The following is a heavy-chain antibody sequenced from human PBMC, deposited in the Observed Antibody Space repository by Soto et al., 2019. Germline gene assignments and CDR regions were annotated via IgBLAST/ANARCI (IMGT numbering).Heavy chain of an antibody. CDR1: GGTFSNDI. Sequence: SVKVSCKTSGGTFSNDIITWVRQAPGQGLEWKGKIIPLLDTTNYAKKFQGRVTITADNSTGTAYMELNSLRSEDTAVYYCVRDSPIGSTFSGYDGIDYWGQ. CDR3: VRDSPIGSTFSGYDGIDY. J-gene: IGHJ4*01. D-gene: IGHD5-12*01. V-gene: IGHV1-69*08. CDR2: IIPLLDTT.